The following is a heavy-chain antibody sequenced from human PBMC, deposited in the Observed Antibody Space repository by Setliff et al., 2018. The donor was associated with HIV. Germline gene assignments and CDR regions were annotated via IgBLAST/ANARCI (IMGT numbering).Heavy chain of an antibody. CDR1: GYTFTGYY. Sequence: GASVKVSCKASGYTFTGYYMHWVRQAPGQGLEWTGGIIPMFATTNYAQKFQGRVTMTTDTSTSTAYMELRSLRSDDTAVYYCARAICITMVRGVICPFDYWGQGTLVTVSS. D-gene: IGHD3-10*01. J-gene: IGHJ4*02. CDR3: ARAICITMVRGVICPFDY. CDR2: IIPMFATT. V-gene: IGHV1-2*02.